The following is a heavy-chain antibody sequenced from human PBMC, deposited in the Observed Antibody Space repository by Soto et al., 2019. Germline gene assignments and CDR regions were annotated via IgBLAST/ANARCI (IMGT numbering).Heavy chain of an antibody. CDR2: IYNSWST. CDR1: DGSISSDDYY. Sequence: SETLSLTCTVSDGSISSDDYYWSWIRQPPGKGLEWIGYIYNSWSTYYNPSLKSQVTISVDTSKNQFSLNLSSVTAADTAVYYCASGVSGYWGQGTLVTVSS. D-gene: IGHD6-13*01. CDR3: ASGVSGY. J-gene: IGHJ4*02. V-gene: IGHV4-30-4*01.